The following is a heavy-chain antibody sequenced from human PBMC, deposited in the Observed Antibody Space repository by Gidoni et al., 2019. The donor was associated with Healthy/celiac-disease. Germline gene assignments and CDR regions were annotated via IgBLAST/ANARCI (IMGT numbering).Heavy chain of an antibody. D-gene: IGHD4-17*01. CDR2: RSYDGSNK. CDR3: ARDPTLTVTTILGYYYYGMDV. V-gene: IGHV3-30-3*01. Sequence: QVQLVESGGGVVQPGRSLRLSCAASGFTFRSYAMPWVRQAPGKGLEWVAVRSYDGSNKYYADSVKGRFTISRDNSKNTLYLQMNSLRAEDTAVYYCARDPTLTVTTILGYYYYGMDVWGQGTTVTVSS. CDR1: GFTFRSYA. J-gene: IGHJ6*02.